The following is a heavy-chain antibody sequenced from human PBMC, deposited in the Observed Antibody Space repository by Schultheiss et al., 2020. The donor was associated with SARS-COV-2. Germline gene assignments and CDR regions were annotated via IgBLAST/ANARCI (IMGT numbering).Heavy chain of an antibody. CDR3: ARDLYYDSSGYYCPGNY. CDR2: ISYDGSNK. Sequence: GGSLRLSCAASGLTFSNSDINWVHQAPGKGLEWVAVISYDGSNKYYADSVKGRFTISRDNSKNTLYLQMNSLRAEDTAVYYCARDLYYDSSGYYCPGNYWGQGTLVTVSS. V-gene: IGHV3-30*03. J-gene: IGHJ4*02. D-gene: IGHD3-22*01. CDR1: GLTFSNSD.